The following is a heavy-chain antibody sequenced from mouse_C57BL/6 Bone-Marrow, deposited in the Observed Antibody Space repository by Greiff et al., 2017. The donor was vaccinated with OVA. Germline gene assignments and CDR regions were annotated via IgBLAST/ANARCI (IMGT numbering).Heavy chain of an antibody. Sequence: QVQLQQSGAELARPGASVKLSCKASGYTFTSYGISWVKQRTGQGLEWIGEIYPRSGNTYYNEKFKGKATLTAAKSSSTAYMELRSLTSEDSAVYFCARNPYYGSSYGYFDVWGTGTTVTVSS. CDR3: ARNPYYGSSYGYFDV. J-gene: IGHJ1*03. V-gene: IGHV1-81*01. CDR2: IYPRSGNT. D-gene: IGHD1-1*01. CDR1: GYTFTSYG.